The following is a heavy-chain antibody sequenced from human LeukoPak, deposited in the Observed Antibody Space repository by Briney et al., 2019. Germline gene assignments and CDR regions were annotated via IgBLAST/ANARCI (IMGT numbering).Heavy chain of an antibody. V-gene: IGHV4-59*08. J-gene: IGHJ4*02. Sequence: PSETLSLTCTVSGGSISNYYWSWIRQPPGKGLEWLGYISYSASSNYNPSLKSRVTISIDTSNNQFYLKLSSLTAADTAVYYCARRDDSSGYHKIFDYWGQGTLVTVSS. CDR1: GGSISNYY. D-gene: IGHD3-22*01. CDR2: ISYSASS. CDR3: ARRDDSSGYHKIFDY.